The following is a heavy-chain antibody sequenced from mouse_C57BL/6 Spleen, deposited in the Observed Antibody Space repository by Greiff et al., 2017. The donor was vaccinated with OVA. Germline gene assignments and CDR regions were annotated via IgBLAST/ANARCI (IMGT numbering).Heavy chain of an antibody. CDR3: ARDAVVATRYFDV. CDR2: ISSGSSTI. Sequence: DVMLVESGGGLVKPGGSLKLSCAASGFTFSDYGMHWVRQAPEKGLEWVAYISSGSSTIYYADTVKGRFTISRDNAKNTLFLQMTSLRSEDTAMYYCARDAVVATRYFDVWGTGTTVTVSS. V-gene: IGHV5-17*01. CDR1: GFTFSDYG. D-gene: IGHD1-1*01. J-gene: IGHJ1*03.